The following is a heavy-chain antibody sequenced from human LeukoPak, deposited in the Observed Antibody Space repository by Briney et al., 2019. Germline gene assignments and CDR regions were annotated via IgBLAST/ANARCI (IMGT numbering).Heavy chain of an antibody. CDR3: ARGGTTAMVDY. D-gene: IGHD5-18*01. CDR1: GFTFSSYC. CDR2: INSDGSST. V-gene: IGHV3-74*01. J-gene: IGHJ4*02. Sequence: GALRLSCAASGFTFSSYCMHWVRQAPGKGVVWVSRINSDGSSTSYADSVKGLFTISRDNGKNTLYLQMNRLRPEDTAVYYCARGGTTAMVDYWGQGTLVTVSS.